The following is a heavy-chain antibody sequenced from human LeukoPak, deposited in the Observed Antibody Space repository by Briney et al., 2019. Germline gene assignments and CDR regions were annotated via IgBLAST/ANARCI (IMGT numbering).Heavy chain of an antibody. J-gene: IGHJ4*02. CDR3: AKLATNYGSGSLYFDH. D-gene: IGHD3-10*01. CDR1: GFTFSTYA. V-gene: IGHV3-23*01. Sequence: PGGSLRLSCAASGFTFSTYAMSWVRQAPGKGLEWVSATSGSGISTFYADSVKGRFILSRDNSKSILYLQMNNLKVEDTAVYFCAKLATNYGSGSLYFDHWGQGTLVTVSS. CDR2: TSGSGIST.